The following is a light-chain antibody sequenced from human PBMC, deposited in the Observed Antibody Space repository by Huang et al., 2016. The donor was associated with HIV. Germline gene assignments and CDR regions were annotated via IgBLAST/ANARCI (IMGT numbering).Light chain of an antibody. V-gene: IGKV3-11*01. J-gene: IGKJ5*01. CDR3: QQRSNWPIT. CDR2: NTS. Sequence: EIVLTQSPATLSLCPGERATLSFRASQSVSSSLAWYQQKPGQAPRLRSYNTSTRATGIPARFSGGGSGTHCTLTISSLEPEDVAVYYCQQRSNWPITFGQGTRLEI. CDR1: QSVSSS.